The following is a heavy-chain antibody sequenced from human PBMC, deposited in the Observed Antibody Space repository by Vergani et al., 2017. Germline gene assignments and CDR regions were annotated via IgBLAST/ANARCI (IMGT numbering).Heavy chain of an antibody. CDR3: VRDGPELFLH. J-gene: IGHJ4*02. D-gene: IGHD1-7*01. Sequence: QVHLVESGGGVVQPGRSLRLSCVVSGFTSSYYGMHWVRQAPGKGLEWVAVISYDGTQKYYADSVKGRFTISRDNSKSTLYLQMNSLRVEDTAVYYCVRDGPELFLHWGQGTLVTVSS. CDR2: ISYDGTQK. CDR1: GFTSSYYG. V-gene: IGHV3-30*03.